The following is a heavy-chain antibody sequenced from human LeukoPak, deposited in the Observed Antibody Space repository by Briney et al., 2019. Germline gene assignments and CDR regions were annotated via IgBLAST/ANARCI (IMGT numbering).Heavy chain of an antibody. CDR3: ARDLGSSAPLGY. CDR1: GGSISSGSYY. Sequence: SETLSLTCTVSGGSISSGSYYWSWIRQPAGKGLEWIGRIYTSGSTNYNPSLKSRVTISVDTSKNQFSLKLSSVTAADTAVYYCARDLGSSAPLGYWGQGTLVTVSS. D-gene: IGHD6-6*01. CDR2: IYTSGST. J-gene: IGHJ4*02. V-gene: IGHV4-61*02.